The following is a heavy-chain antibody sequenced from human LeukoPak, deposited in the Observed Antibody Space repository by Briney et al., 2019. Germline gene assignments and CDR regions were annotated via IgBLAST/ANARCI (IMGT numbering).Heavy chain of an antibody. D-gene: IGHD3-3*01. V-gene: IGHV4-39*01. CDR1: GGSISSSSYY. CDR3: ARLRGGDFWSGYYSNWFDP. Sequence: PSEALSLTCTVSGGSISSSSYYWGWLRQPPGRWLEWIGSIYYRGSTYYNPSLKSRVTISVDTSKNQFSLRLSSVTAADTAVYYCARLRGGDFWSGYYSNWFDPWGQGTLVTVSS. J-gene: IGHJ5*02. CDR2: IYYRGST.